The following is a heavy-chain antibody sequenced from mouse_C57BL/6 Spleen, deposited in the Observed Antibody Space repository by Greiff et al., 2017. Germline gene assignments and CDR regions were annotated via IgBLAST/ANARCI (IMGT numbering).Heavy chain of an antibody. J-gene: IGHJ4*01. D-gene: IGHD2-1*01. Sequence: EVQGVESGGGLVKPGGSLKLSCAASGFTFSDYGMHWVRQAPEKGLEWVAYISSGSSTIYYADTVKGRFTISRDNAKNTLFLQMTSLRSEDTAMYYCARGYGNYVLYAMDYWGQGTSVTVSS. CDR1: GFTFSDYG. CDR3: ARGYGNYVLYAMDY. V-gene: IGHV5-17*01. CDR2: ISSGSSTI.